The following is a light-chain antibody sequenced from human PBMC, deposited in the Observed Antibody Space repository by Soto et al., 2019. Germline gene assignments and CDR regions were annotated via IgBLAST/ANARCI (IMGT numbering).Light chain of an antibody. J-gene: IGKJ2*01. CDR1: QSVSNND. V-gene: IGKV3-20*01. Sequence: EIVLTQSPDTLSLSPGERATVSCRASQSVSNNDLAWYQQKPGQAPRLLHYGASFRPTGIPDRFSGSGSGTDFTLTISRLEPEDFAVYYCHHYGSSPPYTFGQGTKLDIK. CDR3: HHYGSSPPYT. CDR2: GAS.